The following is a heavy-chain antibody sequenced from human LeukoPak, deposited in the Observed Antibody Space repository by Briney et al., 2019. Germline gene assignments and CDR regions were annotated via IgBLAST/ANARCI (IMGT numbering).Heavy chain of an antibody. J-gene: IGHJ4*02. CDR3: ARSDSLLDY. V-gene: IGHV4-34*01. Sequence: PSETLSLTCAVYGGSFSGYYWSWIRQPPGKGLEWIGEINHSGSTNYNPSLKSRVTISVDTSKNQFSLKLSSVTAADTAVYYCARSDSLLDYWGQGTLVTVSS. CDR2: INHSGST. D-gene: IGHD3-22*01. CDR1: GGSFSGYY.